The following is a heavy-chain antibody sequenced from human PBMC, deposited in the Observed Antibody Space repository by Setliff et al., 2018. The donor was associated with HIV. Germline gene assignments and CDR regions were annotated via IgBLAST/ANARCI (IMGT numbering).Heavy chain of an antibody. CDR1: GGSISSHY. CDR3: ARDRTDYNVLTGQNYYYYGMDV. CDR2: IYYSGIT. Sequence: SETLSLTCTVSGGSISSHYWSWIRQPPGKGLEWIGYIYYSGITNYNPSLKSRGTISVDTSKNQFSLKLSSVTAADTAVYYCARDRTDYNVLTGQNYYYYGMDVWGQG. D-gene: IGHD3-9*01. J-gene: IGHJ6*02. V-gene: IGHV4-59*11.